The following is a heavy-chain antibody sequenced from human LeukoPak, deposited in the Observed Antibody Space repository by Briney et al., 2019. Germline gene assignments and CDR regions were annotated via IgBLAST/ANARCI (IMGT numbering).Heavy chain of an antibody. CDR2: IYTSGST. Sequence: NASQTLFLTCTVSGGSISSGSYYWSWIRQPAGKGLEWIGRIYTSGSTNYNPSLKSRVTISVDTSKNQFSLKLSSVTAADTAVYYCARRSLDFWSGIRSQSAGGRWFDPWGQGTLVTVSS. J-gene: IGHJ5*02. CDR3: ARRSLDFWSGIRSQSAGGRWFDP. V-gene: IGHV4-61*02. CDR1: GGSISSGSYY. D-gene: IGHD3-3*01.